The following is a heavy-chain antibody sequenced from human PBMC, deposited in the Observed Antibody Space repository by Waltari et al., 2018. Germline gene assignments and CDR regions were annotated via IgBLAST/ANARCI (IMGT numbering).Heavy chain of an antibody. CDR3: AKVYSGYDLSMDV. CDR2: ISGSGGST. V-gene: IGHV3-23*04. CDR1: GFTFSSYA. D-gene: IGHD5-12*01. Sequence: EVQLVESGGGLVQPGGSLRLSCAASGFTFSSYAMSWVRQAPGKGLEWVSAISGSGGSTYYADSVKGRFTISRDNSKNSLYLQMNSLRAEDTALYYCAKVYSGYDLSMDVWGKGTTVTVSS. J-gene: IGHJ6*03.